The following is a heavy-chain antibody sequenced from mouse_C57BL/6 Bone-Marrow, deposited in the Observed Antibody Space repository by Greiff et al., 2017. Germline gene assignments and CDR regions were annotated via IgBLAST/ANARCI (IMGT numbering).Heavy chain of an antibody. D-gene: IGHD3-3*01. J-gene: IGHJ4*01. CDR2: IYPGSGST. CDR1: GYTFTSYW. Sequence: VKLQEPGAELVKPGASVTMSCKASGYTFTSYWITWVKQRPGPGLEWIGDIYPGSGSTNYNEKFKSKATLTVDTSSSTAYMQLSSLTSEDSEVYDCARGHCDVYAMAYWGQGTSVTVSA. V-gene: IGHV1-55*01. CDR3: ARGHCDVYAMAY.